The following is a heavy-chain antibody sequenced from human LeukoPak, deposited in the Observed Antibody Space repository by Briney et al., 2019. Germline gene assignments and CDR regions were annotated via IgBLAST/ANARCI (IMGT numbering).Heavy chain of an antibody. CDR1: GFTFSSYA. CDR2: ISYDGSNK. CDR3: AKIRTYYYDSSGYYPHDY. Sequence: GGSLRLSCAASGFTFSSYAMHWVRQAPGKGLEWVAVISYDGSNKYYADSVKGRFTISRDNSKNTLYLQMNSLRAEDTAVYYCAKIRTYYYDSSGYYPHDYWGQGTLVTVSS. J-gene: IGHJ4*02. V-gene: IGHV3-30*04. D-gene: IGHD3-22*01.